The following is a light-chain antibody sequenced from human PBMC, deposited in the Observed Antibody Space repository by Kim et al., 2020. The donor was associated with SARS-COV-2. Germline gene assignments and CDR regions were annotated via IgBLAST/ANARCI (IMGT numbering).Light chain of an antibody. CDR1: TLRRNY. CDR3: NSRDSSADHMV. Sequence: SSELTQDPTVSVALGQTVRITCQGDTLRRNYASWYQQKPGQAPLLVIYGLNNRPSGIPDRFSGSSSGNTASLTITGAQGEDEADYYCNSRDSSADHMVFG. CDR2: GLN. J-gene: IGLJ2*01. V-gene: IGLV3-19*01.